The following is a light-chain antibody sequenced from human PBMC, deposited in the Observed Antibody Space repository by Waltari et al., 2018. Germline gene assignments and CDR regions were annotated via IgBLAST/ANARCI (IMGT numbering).Light chain of an antibody. J-gene: IGKJ5*01. CDR3: QQYWSYPIT. CDR1: QGITDH. CDR2: AAS. Sequence: DIQMTQSPSSLSASVGHKVTITCRASQGITDHLAWCQLKPGQAPKSLIYAASRLQSGVPSKFSGSGSGTDFTLTINSLQPEDFATYYCQQYWSYPITFAQGTRLEIE. V-gene: IGKV1-16*02.